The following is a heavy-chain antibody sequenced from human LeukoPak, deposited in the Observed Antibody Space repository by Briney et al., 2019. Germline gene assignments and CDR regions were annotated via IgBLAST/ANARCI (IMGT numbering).Heavy chain of an antibody. CDR2: ISACGGNT. CDR1: GFTFSSYA. J-gene: IGHJ4*02. CDR3: AKDRAAGAVDPDY. V-gene: IGHV3-23*01. Sequence: GGSLKLSCAASGFTFSSYAMSWVRQAPGQGLEWVAAISACGGNTYYADYVEGRFTISRDNSKNTLYVEMKSLRGEDRAVYLCAKDRAAGAVDPDYWGPGTLVSVSS. D-gene: IGHD6-19*01.